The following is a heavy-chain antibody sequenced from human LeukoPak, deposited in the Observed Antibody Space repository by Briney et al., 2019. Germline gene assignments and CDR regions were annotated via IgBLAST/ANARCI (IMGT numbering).Heavy chain of an antibody. CDR1: GGSISSYY. J-gene: IGHJ6*03. Sequence: PSETLSLTCTVSGGSISSYYWSWIRQPPGKGLEWIGYIYYSGSTNYNPSLKSRVTMSVDTSKNQFSLKLSSVTAADTAVYYCARVDYYYYYMDVWGKGTTVTVSS. V-gene: IGHV4-59*01. CDR3: ARVDYYYYYMDV. CDR2: IYYSGST.